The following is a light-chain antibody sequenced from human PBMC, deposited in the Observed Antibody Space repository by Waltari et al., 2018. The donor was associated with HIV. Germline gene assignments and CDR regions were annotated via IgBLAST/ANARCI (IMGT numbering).Light chain of an antibody. CDR1: TSNIGSNT. CDR3: AAWDASLHVL. Sequence: QSVLTQPPSASGTLGQAVTISCFGSTSNIGSNTVNWYQHLPGAAPKLIIFRNHQRPSGGPDRFSGSQSGTSAFLTITGLLSGDEATYYCAAWDASLHVLFGGGTQLTVV. V-gene: IGLV1-44*01. CDR2: RNH. J-gene: IGLJ2*01.